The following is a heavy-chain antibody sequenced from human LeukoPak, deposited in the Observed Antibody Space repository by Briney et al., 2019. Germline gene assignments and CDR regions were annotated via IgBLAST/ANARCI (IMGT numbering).Heavy chain of an antibody. D-gene: IGHD3-3*01. CDR2: ISSSGTI. V-gene: IGHV3-48*01. CDR3: AKDTVRYYDFWGGDFDY. CDR1: GFTFSSYS. J-gene: IGHJ4*02. Sequence: GGSLRLSCAASGFTFSSYSMNWVRQAPGKGLEWISYISSSGTIYYVDSVKGRFTISRDNAKNSLYLQMNSLRAEDTAIYYCAKDTVRYYDFWGGDFDYWGRGALVTVSS.